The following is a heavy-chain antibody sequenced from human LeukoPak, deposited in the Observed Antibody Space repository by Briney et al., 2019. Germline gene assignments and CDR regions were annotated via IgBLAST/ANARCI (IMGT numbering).Heavy chain of an antibody. V-gene: IGHV3-21*01. Sequence: GGSLRLSCAASGFTFTSYSMNWVRQAPGKGLEWVSITRSSNGNIYYADSVKGRFTISRDKAKKSLYLQMDSLRAEDTAVYYCSRGEGPSTLDYWGQGTLVTVSS. CDR2: TRSSNGNI. J-gene: IGHJ4*02. CDR3: SRGEGPSTLDY. CDR1: GFTFTSYS. D-gene: IGHD3-3*02.